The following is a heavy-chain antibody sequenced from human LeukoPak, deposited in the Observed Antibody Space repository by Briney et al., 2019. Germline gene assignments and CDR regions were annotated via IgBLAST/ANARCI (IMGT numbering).Heavy chain of an antibody. J-gene: IGHJ5*02. CDR3: ARDWTIDDYGASRGGFDP. D-gene: IGHD4-17*01. CDR2: IWYDGSNK. Sequence: GRSLRLSCAASGFTFSSYGMHWVRQAPGKGLEWVAVIWYDGSNKYYADSVKGRFTISRDNSKNTLYLQMNSLRAEDTAVYSCARDWTIDDYGASRGGFDPWGQGTLVTVSS. CDR1: GFTFSSYG. V-gene: IGHV3-33*01.